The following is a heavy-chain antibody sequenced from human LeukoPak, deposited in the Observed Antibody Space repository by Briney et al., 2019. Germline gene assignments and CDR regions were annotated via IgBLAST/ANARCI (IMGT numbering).Heavy chain of an antibody. CDR3: ATGYSSTWYYFDY. V-gene: IGHV4-59*01. Sequence: KPSETLSLTCTVSGDSISSYYWNWIRQPSGKGLEWIGYSYHTGSTNYNPSLKSRVTISVDKSKNQFSLKLSSVTAGDTAVYYCATGYSSTWYYFDYWGQGTLVTVSS. CDR1: GDSISSYY. J-gene: IGHJ4*02. CDR2: SYHTGST. D-gene: IGHD6-13*01.